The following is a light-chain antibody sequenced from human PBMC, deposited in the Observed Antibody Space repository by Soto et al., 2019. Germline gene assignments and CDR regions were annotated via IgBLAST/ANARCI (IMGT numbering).Light chain of an antibody. V-gene: IGLV2-8*01. Sequence: QSALTQPPSASVAPGQSVTISCTGTSSDVGSYNYVSWYQQHPGKAPKLMIYEVTKRPSGVPDRFSGSKSGNTASLTVSGLQADDEADYYCSSYAGSNNKVFGTGTKVTVL. CDR1: SSDVGSYNY. CDR3: SSYAGSNNKV. J-gene: IGLJ1*01. CDR2: EVT.